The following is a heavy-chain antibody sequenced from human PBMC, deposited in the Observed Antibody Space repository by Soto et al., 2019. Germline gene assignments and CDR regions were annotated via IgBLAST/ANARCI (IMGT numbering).Heavy chain of an antibody. V-gene: IGHV3-23*01. CDR1: GFTFSSYA. J-gene: IGHJ4*02. Sequence: GGSLRLSCAASGFTFSSYAMSWVRQAPGKGLEWVSVISGSGGSTYYADSVKGRFTISRDNSKNTLYLQMNSLRAEDTAVYYCAKAGYYDILTGPFDYWGQGTLVTVSS. D-gene: IGHD3-9*01. CDR3: AKAGYYDILTGPFDY. CDR2: ISGSGGST.